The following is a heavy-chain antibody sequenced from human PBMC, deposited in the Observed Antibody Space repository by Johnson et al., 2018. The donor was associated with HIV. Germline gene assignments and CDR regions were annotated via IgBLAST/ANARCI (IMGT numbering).Heavy chain of an antibody. J-gene: IGHJ3*02. V-gene: IGHV3-33*01. CDR2: IWHDGRDV. Sequence: QVHLVESGGGVVQPGTSLRLSCAASGFTFSSYGIHWVRQAPGKGLEWVAFIWHDGRDVYYADSVKGRFTVSRDNSKNAVYLQMNSLRAEDTAVYYCARDNTTFGGVIVPIGAFDIWGQGTMVTVSS. CDR1: GFTFSSYG. D-gene: IGHD3-16*02. CDR3: ARDNTTFGGVIVPIGAFDI.